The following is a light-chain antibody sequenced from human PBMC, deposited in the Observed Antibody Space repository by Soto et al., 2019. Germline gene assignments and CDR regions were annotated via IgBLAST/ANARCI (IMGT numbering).Light chain of an antibody. CDR3: QQYGSAPRT. Sequence: EVVLTQSPGTLSLSPGERATLSCRASQIVSKNYLAWYQQKPGQAPRLLIYAASSRATGIPDRFSGGGSGTDFTLTISRLEPEDFAMYYCQQYGSAPRTFGQGTKVEVK. J-gene: IGKJ1*01. CDR1: QIVSKNY. CDR2: AAS. V-gene: IGKV3-20*01.